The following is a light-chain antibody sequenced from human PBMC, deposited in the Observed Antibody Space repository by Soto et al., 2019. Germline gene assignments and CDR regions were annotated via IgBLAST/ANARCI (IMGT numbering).Light chain of an antibody. V-gene: IGKV1-5*03. CDR1: QTISSW. CDR2: KAS. Sequence: DIQMTQSPSTLSGSVGDRVTITCRASQTISSWWAWHQQKPGKAPKLLIYKASTLKRGVPSRFSGSGSGTEGTLTISSQQPNGFANYDCQHYNSYSEAFGEGTKVELK. J-gene: IGKJ1*01. CDR3: QHYNSYSEA.